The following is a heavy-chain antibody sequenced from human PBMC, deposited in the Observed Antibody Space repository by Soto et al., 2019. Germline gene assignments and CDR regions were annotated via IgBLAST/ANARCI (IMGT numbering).Heavy chain of an antibody. CDR1: GFTFSDHF. V-gene: IGHV3-11*01. CDR3: ARDHGITVSGVNTNGRFFDC. Sequence: QVQLVDSGGGLVKPGGSLRLSCTASGFTFSDHFMSWIRQAPGKGLEWIAYISGSGGSTYYADSVKGRFTVSRDNAKNSIFLHLSSLGPEDTGLYFCARDHGITVSGVNTNGRFFDCWSQGTLVTVTS. CDR2: ISGSGGST. J-gene: IGHJ5*01. D-gene: IGHD1-1*01.